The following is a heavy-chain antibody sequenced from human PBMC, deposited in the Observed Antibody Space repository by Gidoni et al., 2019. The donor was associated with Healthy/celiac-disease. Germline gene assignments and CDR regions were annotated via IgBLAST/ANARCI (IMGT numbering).Heavy chain of an antibody. CDR1: GFTFSSYG. J-gene: IGHJ6*02. CDR3: ARKSGGNYYYYGMDV. Sequence: QVQLVESGGGVVQPGRSLRPSCAASGFTFSSYGIHWVRQAPGKGLEWVAVIWYDGSNNYYADSVKGRFTISRDNSKNTLYLQMNSLRAEDTAVYYCARKSGGNYYYYGMDVWGQGTTVTVSS. V-gene: IGHV3-33*01. CDR2: IWYDGSNN. D-gene: IGHD3-16*01.